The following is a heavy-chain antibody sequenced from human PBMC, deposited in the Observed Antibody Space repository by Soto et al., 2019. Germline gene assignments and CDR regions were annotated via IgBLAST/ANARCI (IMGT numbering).Heavy chain of an antibody. CDR2: IYYDGSNQ. Sequence: VQLVESGGGVVQPGRSLRLSCETSGFAFSYYGMHWVRQAPGKGLEWVAIIYYDGSNQYYADSVRGRFTISRDNSKTTLYLQMSNLRAEDTAIYYCARDEGIAAAGTSYFDYWGQGTLVTVSS. CDR1: GFAFSYYG. V-gene: IGHV3-33*01. J-gene: IGHJ4*02. CDR3: ARDEGIAAAGTSYFDY. D-gene: IGHD6-13*01.